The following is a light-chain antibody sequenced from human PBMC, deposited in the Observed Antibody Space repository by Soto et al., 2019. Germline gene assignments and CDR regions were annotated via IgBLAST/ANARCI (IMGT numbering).Light chain of an antibody. J-gene: IGKJ3*01. Sequence: EIVLTQSPGTLSLSPVERATLSCRASQSVSSSYLAWYQQKPGQAPRLLIYGASSRAPGIPGRFSGSGSGTDFTLPISRLEPEDLAVYYCQQYGRSPFTFGPGTKVDIK. CDR2: GAS. CDR3: QQYGRSPFT. V-gene: IGKV3-20*01. CDR1: QSVSSSY.